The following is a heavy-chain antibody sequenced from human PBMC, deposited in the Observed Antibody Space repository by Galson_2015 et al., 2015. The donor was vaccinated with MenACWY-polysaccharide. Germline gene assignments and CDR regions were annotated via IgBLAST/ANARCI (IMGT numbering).Heavy chain of an antibody. D-gene: IGHD2-2*01. Sequence: LRLSCAASGFTFSSHWMHWVRQAPGEGRGWVSRINSDARIINYADTVKGRFTISRDNAQKTLYLEKKSLRAEDTAIYFCARDRVDVPVIEAHTIFDYWGQGVLVTVSS. CDR2: INSDARII. J-gene: IGHJ4*02. V-gene: IGHV3-74*01. CDR1: GFTFSSHW. CDR3: ARDRVDVPVIEAHTIFDY.